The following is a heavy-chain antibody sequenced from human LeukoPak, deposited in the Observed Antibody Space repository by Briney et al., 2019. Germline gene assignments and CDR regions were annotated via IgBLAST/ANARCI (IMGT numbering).Heavy chain of an antibody. D-gene: IGHD2-8*01. Sequence: SETLSLTCTVPDGSISNYSWSWIRQPPGKGLEWIGYIYYTGMTNSNPSLKSRVTISMDTSKNQFSLNLRSVTAADTAIYYCARHGRMVIMSKFSTGIDQWGQGTLVTVSS. J-gene: IGHJ4*02. CDR2: IYYTGMT. V-gene: IGHV4-59*08. CDR1: DGSISNYS. CDR3: ARHGRMVIMSKFSTGIDQ.